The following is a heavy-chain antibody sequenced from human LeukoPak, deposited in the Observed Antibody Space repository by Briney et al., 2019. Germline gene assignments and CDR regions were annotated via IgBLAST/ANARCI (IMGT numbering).Heavy chain of an antibody. V-gene: IGHV3-66*01. D-gene: IGHD3-9*01. CDR2: IYSGGST. J-gene: IGHJ6*02. CDR3: ARDLGYYDILTGYRYGMDV. Sequence: PGGSLRLSCAASGSTVSSNYMSWVRQAPGKGLEWVSVIYSGGSTYYADSVKGRFTISRDNSKNTLYLQMNSQRAEDTAVYYCARDLGYYDILTGYRYGMDVWGQGTTVTVSS. CDR1: GSTVSSNY.